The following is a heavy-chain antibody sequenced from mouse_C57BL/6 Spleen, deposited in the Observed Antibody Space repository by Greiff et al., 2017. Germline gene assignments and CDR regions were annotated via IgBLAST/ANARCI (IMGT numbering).Heavy chain of an antibody. CDR1: GFSLTSYG. V-gene: IGHV2-4*01. Sequence: VKLVESGPGLVQPSQSLSITCTVSGFSLTSYGVHWVRQPPGKGLVWLGVIWSGGSTDYNAAFISRLSISKDNSKSQVFFKMNSLQADDTAINYWAKNGDYGAYYYAMDDWGQGTSVTGSS. J-gene: IGHJ4*01. D-gene: IGHD2-4*01. CDR3: AKNGDYGAYYYAMDD. CDR2: IWSGGST.